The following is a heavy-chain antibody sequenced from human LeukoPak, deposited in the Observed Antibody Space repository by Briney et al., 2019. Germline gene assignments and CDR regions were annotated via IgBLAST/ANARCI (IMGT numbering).Heavy chain of an antibody. D-gene: IGHD6-19*01. J-gene: IGHJ4*02. CDR1: GFTFSTYA. CDR3: AKGSSGWPEVGWGIDY. V-gene: IGHV3-23*01. Sequence: GGSLRLSCAASGFTFSTYAMSWVRQAPGKGLEWVSALSGSGGGVYYADSVKGLFTISRDNSKNTLYLQMNSLRADDTALYYCAKGSSGWPEVGWGIDYWGQGTLVTVSS. CDR2: LSGSGGGV.